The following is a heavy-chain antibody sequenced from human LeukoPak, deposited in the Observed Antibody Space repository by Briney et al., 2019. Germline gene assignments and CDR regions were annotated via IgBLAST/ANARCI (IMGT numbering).Heavy chain of an antibody. V-gene: IGHV3-74*01. Sequence: GGSLRLSCAASGFTFSGYWMHWVRQVPGKGLLWVSRINTDGSSTSYADSVKGRFTISRDNAKNTLYLQMNSLRAEDKAVYYCAKFYSDSSGYWYFDLWGRGTLVTVSS. CDR1: GFTFSGYW. CDR2: INTDGSST. J-gene: IGHJ2*01. D-gene: IGHD3-22*01. CDR3: AKFYSDSSGYWYFDL.